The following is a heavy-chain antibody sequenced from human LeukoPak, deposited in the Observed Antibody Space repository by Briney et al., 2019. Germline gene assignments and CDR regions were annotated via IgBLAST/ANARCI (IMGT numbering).Heavy chain of an antibody. J-gene: IGHJ6*03. CDR2: VYYGGST. CDR3: ARVIGYGDYAHYYYYYMDV. Sequence: MASETLSLTCTVYGGSISIYYWRWIRQPPGKGMGWIGYVYYGGSTNYNPSLKSRVTISVDPSRSQFSLKLSSVTAARSAVYYCARVIGYGDYAHYYYYYMDVWGKGTTVTVSS. V-gene: IGHV4-59*01. CDR1: GGSISIYY. D-gene: IGHD4-17*01.